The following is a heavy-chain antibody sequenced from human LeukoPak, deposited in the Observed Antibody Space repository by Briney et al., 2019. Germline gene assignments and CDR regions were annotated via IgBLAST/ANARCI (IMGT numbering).Heavy chain of an antibody. CDR3: ARRMTTVVTDAFDI. Sequence: PGGSLRLSCAASGFAFSTYGMHWVRQAPGKGLEWVAVTSSDGSQKNYADSVKGRFTISRDNSKDTLYLQMNSLRAEDTAVYYCARRMTTVVTDAFDIWGQGTMVTVSS. D-gene: IGHD4-23*01. V-gene: IGHV3-30*03. CDR1: GFAFSTYG. CDR2: TSSDGSQK. J-gene: IGHJ3*02.